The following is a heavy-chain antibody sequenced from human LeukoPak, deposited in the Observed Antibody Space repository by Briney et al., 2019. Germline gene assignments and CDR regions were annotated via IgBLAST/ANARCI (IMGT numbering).Heavy chain of an antibody. Sequence: GGSLRLSCAASGFTFSSYGMSWVRQAPGKGLEWVSAISGNGGSTYYVDSVKGRFTISRDNSKNTLYLQMNSLRAEDTAVYYCAKWIFGDTPRGVGFNYFDYWGQGTLVTVSS. CDR3: AKWIFGDTPRGVGFNYFDY. J-gene: IGHJ4*02. CDR2: ISGNGGST. CDR1: GFTFSSYG. D-gene: IGHD3-3*01. V-gene: IGHV3-23*01.